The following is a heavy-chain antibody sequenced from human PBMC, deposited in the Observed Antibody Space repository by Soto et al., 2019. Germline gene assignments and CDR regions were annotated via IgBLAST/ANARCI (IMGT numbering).Heavy chain of an antibody. CDR1: GFTFRFHA. Sequence: GGFLRLSCAASGFTFRFHAMHWVRQAPGKGLEWVAVSSWDGSEKYYGDSVKGRFTISKDNSKNILYLQMDSLGVEDTAIYYCVRDTAYCSNGVCQKTYGMDVWGQGTTVTVSS. V-gene: IGHV3-30*04. CDR2: SSWDGSEK. D-gene: IGHD2-8*01. CDR3: VRDTAYCSNGVCQKTYGMDV. J-gene: IGHJ6*02.